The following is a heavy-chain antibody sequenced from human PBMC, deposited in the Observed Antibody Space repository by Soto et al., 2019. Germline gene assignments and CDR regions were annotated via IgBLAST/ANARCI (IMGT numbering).Heavy chain of an antibody. CDR2: IYYSGST. D-gene: IGHD2-2*01. J-gene: IGHJ5*02. CDR1: GGSISSGGYY. V-gene: IGHV4-31*03. CDR3: ARDKGTRSGFDP. Sequence: PSETLSLTCTVSGGSISSGGYYWSWIPQHPGKGLEWIGYIYYSGSTYYNPSLKSRVTISVDTSKNQFSLKLSSVTAADTAVYYCARDKGTRSGFDPWGQGTLVTAPQ.